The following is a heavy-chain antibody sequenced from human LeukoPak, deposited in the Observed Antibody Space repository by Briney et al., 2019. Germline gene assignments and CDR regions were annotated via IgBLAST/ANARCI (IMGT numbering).Heavy chain of an antibody. CDR3: TRFRYTVYYFDY. CDR2: IYSGGGT. D-gene: IGHD4-17*01. CDR1: GLIVSSSY. V-gene: IGHV3-53*01. Sequence: GGSLRLSCAASGLIVSSSYMSWVRQAPGKGLEWVSVIYSGGGTYHADSVKGRFTISRDNSKNMLYLQMNGLRAEDTAVYYCTRFRYTVYYFDYWGQGALVTVSS. J-gene: IGHJ4*02.